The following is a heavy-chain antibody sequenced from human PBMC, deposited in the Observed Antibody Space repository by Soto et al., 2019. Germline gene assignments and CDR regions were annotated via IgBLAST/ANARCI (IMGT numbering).Heavy chain of an antibody. CDR1: GYTFTSYA. Sequence: ASVKVSCKASGYTFTSYAMHWVRQAPGQRLEWMGWINAGNGNTKYSQKFQGRVTITRDTSMSTAYMELSRLRSDDTAVYYCGFFYSSTGHHDLHAIPTRRSSDL. CDR2: INAGNGNT. J-gene: IGHJ2*01. D-gene: IGHD2-2*01. V-gene: IGHV1-3*01. CDR3: GFFYSSTGHHDLHAIPTRRSSDL.